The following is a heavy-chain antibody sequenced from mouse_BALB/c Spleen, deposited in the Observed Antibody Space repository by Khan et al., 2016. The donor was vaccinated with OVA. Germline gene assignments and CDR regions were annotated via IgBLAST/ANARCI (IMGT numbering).Heavy chain of an antibody. Sequence: ELVESGGGLVKPGGSLKLSCAASGFTFSSYAMSWVRQTPEKRLEWVASINSGGSFYYSDSVGGRFTISRDDARNILYLQMSSLKSEDTAMYYCARGHCYGSSYDYWYFDVWGAGTTVTVSS. J-gene: IGHJ1*01. CDR3: ARGHCYGSSYDYWYFDV. CDR2: INSGGSF. V-gene: IGHV5-6-5*01. CDR1: GFTFSSYA. D-gene: IGHD1-1*01.